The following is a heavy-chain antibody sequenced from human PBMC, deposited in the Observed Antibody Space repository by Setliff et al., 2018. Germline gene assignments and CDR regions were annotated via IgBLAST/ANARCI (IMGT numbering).Heavy chain of an antibody. CDR2: IIPVFGTA. CDR3: ARDTRDKYDTSGYYLSLDS. D-gene: IGHD3-22*01. Sequence: GASVKVSCKASGGTFRTDGFNWVRQAPGQGLEWMGRIIPVFGTAKYSQEFQGRVTISADESTRTAYLDQRSLRFEDTAVYYCARDTRDKYDTSGYYLSLDSWGQGTLVTVSS. V-gene: IGHV1-69*13. CDR1: GGTFRTDG. J-gene: IGHJ4*02.